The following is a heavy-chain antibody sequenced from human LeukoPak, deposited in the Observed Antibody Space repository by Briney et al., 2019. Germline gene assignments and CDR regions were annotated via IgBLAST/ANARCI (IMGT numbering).Heavy chain of an antibody. Sequence: TGGSLRLSCAVSGFTVSGNYMSWVRQAPGKGLEWVSVIYADFDNTDYADSVKGRFTISRDNSKNTLYLHMNSLRVEDTATYFCARALNRHIGAFEYWDQGALVTVSS. CDR2: IYADFDNT. J-gene: IGHJ4*02. CDR3: ARALNRHIGAFEY. V-gene: IGHV3-53*01. CDR1: GFTVSGNY. D-gene: IGHD4/OR15-4a*01.